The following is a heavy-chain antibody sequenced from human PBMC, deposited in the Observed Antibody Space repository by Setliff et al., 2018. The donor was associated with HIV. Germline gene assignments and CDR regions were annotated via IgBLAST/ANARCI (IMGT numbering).Heavy chain of an antibody. D-gene: IGHD2-21*01. CDR2: INHSGST. V-gene: IGHV4-34*01. Sequence: SETLSLTCAVYGGSFSGYYWSWIRQPPGKGLEWIGEINHSGSTNYNPSLRSRVTISLDTSKNQFSLRLSSVTAADTAVYYCATLVSCGGDCSSHWYFDLWGRGTLVTVSS. CDR3: ATLVSCGGDCSSHWYFDL. CDR1: GGSFSGYY. J-gene: IGHJ2*01.